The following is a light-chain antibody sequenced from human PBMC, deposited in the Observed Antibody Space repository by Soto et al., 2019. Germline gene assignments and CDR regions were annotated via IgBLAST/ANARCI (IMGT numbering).Light chain of an antibody. CDR3: QQSYSTPET. J-gene: IGKJ1*01. V-gene: IGKV1-39*01. Sequence: DMQMTQSPSSLSASLVDEVTVTFLASEDIAHYLAWYQQTPGNAPKFLIYGASSLQSGVPPRFSGSGSGTDFTLTISSLQPEDIATYYCQQSYSTPETFGQGTKVDIK. CDR1: EDIAHY. CDR2: GAS.